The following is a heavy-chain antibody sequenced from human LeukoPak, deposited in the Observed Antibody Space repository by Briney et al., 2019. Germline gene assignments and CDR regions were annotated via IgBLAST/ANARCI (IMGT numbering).Heavy chain of an antibody. CDR2: VSGDGGST. V-gene: IGHV3-43*02. Sequence: GGSLRLSCAASGFTFDDYAMHWVRQAPGKGLEWVSLVSGDGGSTYYADSVKGRFTISRDNSKNSLYLQMNSLRTEDTALYYCAKDMGYSGYDVIYYYYGMDVWGQGTTVTVSS. J-gene: IGHJ6*02. D-gene: IGHD5-12*01. CDR1: GFTFDDYA. CDR3: AKDMGYSGYDVIYYYYGMDV.